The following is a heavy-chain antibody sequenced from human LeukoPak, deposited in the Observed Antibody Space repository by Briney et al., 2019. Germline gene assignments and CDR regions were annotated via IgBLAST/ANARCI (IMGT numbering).Heavy chain of an antibody. D-gene: IGHD6-13*01. Sequence: GSLRLFCAASGFNLRSYSMKLVRQAPGKGLELVSSINTCSSYIYYADSVKGRFTISRDNAKNSLYLQMNSLRAEDTALYYCAKVRGSSWSPAALHDAFDIWGQGTMVTVSS. J-gene: IGHJ3*02. CDR1: GFNLRSYS. CDR2: INTCSSYI. CDR3: AKVRGSSWSPAALHDAFDI. V-gene: IGHV3-21*04.